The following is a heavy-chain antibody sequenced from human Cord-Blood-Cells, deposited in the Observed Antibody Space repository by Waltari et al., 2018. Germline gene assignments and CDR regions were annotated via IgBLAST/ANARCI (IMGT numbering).Heavy chain of an antibody. CDR2: IYYSGST. D-gene: IGHD3-3*01. J-gene: IGHJ5*02. CDR3: ARGVGRFLDWFIWFDP. V-gene: IGHV4-59*01. Sequence: QVQLQESGTGLVKPSETLSLTCTVSGGSISSYYWSWIRQPPGKGLEWIGYIYYSGSTNYNPSLKSRVTISVDTSKNQFSLKLSSVTAADTAVYYCARGVGRFLDWFIWFDPWGQGTLVTVSS. CDR1: GGSISSYY.